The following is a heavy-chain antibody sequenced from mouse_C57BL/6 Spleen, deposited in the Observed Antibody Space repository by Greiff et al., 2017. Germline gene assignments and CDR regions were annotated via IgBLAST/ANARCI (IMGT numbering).Heavy chain of an antibody. CDR3: TRGRGLRRRDFDD. CDR1: GYTFTDYE. V-gene: IGHV1-15*01. Sequence: QVQLQQSGAELVRPGASVTLSCKASGYTFTDYEMHWVKQTPVHGLEWIGAIDPETGGTAYNQKFKGKAILTADKSSSTAYMELRSLTSEDSAVYYCTRGRGLRRRDFDDWGQGTTLTVSS. J-gene: IGHJ2*01. D-gene: IGHD2-12*01. CDR2: IDPETGGT.